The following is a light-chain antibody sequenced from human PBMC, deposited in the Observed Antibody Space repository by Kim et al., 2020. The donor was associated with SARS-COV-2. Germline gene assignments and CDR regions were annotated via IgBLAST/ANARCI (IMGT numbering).Light chain of an antibody. CDR1: SGHSSYA. CDR3: QTWGNGIRV. Sequence: QPVLTQSPSASASLGASVKLTCTLSSGHSSYAIAWHQQQPEKGPRYLMKVNSDGSHNKGDGIPGRFSGSSSGAERYLTISSLQSEDEADYYCQTWGNGIRVFGGGTQLTVL. J-gene: IGLJ3*02. CDR2: VNSDGSH. V-gene: IGLV4-69*01.